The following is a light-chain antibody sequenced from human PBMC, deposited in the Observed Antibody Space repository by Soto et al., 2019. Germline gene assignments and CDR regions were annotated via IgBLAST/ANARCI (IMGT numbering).Light chain of an antibody. CDR3: QQYSSCLYT. J-gene: IGKJ2*01. V-gene: IGKV1-5*01. CDR2: YAS. Sequence: DIHMTQSPSTLSASAGDRVTITCRASQSISNWLAWYQQKPGKAPKLLIYYASSLESGVPSRFTGSGSGTEFTLTISSLQPDDFATYFCQQYSSCLYTFGQGTKVEIK. CDR1: QSISNW.